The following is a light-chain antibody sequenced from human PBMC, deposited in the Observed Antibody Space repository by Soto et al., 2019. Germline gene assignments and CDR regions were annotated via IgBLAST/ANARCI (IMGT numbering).Light chain of an antibody. Sequence: DIQMTQSPSSLSASVGDRVTITCRASQSISSYLNWYQQKPGKAPKLLIYAASSLQSGVPSRFSGSGSGTDFTLTISSLQPEEFATYYCQQSYSTPGFGPGTKVDI. CDR3: QQSYSTPG. CDR1: QSISSY. J-gene: IGKJ3*01. CDR2: AAS. V-gene: IGKV1-39*01.